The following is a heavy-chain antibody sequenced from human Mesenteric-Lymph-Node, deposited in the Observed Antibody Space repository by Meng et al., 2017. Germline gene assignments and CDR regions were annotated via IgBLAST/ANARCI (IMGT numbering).Heavy chain of an antibody. CDR1: GASVSSDY. Sequence: SETLSLTCTVSGASVSSDYWSWIRQSPGTGLEWIAYIYNTGSSNYNPSRKSRVTISVDTSKNQFSLNLMSVTTADTAVYYCARGPPADYWGPGTLVTVSS. CDR3: ARGPPADY. J-gene: IGHJ4*02. CDR2: IYNTGSS. V-gene: IGHV4-59*02.